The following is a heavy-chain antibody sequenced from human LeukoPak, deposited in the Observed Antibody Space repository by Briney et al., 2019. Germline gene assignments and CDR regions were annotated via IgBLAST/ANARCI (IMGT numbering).Heavy chain of an antibody. CDR1: GGSISSYN. Sequence: PSETLSLTCTVSGGSISSYNWSWIRQPAGKGLEWIGRIYTSGSTNYNPSLKSRVTMSVDTPKNQLSMKLSSVTAADTAVYYCVRDNDYLWGSYRQWYFDLWGRGTLVTVSS. D-gene: IGHD3-16*02. CDR3: VRDNDYLWGSYRQWYFDL. J-gene: IGHJ2*01. CDR2: IYTSGST. V-gene: IGHV4-4*07.